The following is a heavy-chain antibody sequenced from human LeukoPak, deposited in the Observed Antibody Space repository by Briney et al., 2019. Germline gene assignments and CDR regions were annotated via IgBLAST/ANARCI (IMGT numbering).Heavy chain of an antibody. CDR2: IYYSGST. D-gene: IGHD4-17*01. V-gene: IGHV4-61*01. CDR1: GGSISSSSYY. Sequence: SETLSLTCTVSGGSISSSSYYWSWIRQPPGKGLEWIGYIYYSGSTNYNPSLKSRVTISVDTSKNQFSLKLSSVTAADTAVYYCARTTVTKYMDVWGKGTTVTISS. CDR3: ARTTVTKYMDV. J-gene: IGHJ6*03.